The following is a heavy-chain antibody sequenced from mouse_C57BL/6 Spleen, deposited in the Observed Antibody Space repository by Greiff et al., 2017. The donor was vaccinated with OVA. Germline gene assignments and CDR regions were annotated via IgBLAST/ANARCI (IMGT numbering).Heavy chain of an antibody. V-gene: IGHV1-82*01. D-gene: IGHD2-4*01. CDR1: GYAFSSSW. CDR3: AYYDYGGAWFAY. J-gene: IGHJ3*01. Sequence: VQLQESGPELVKPGASVKISCKASGYAFSSSWMNWVKQRPGQGLEWIGRIYPGDGDTNYNGKFKGKATLTADKSSSTAYMQLSSLTSEDSAVYCCAYYDYGGAWFAYWGQGTLVTVSA. CDR2: IYPGDGDT.